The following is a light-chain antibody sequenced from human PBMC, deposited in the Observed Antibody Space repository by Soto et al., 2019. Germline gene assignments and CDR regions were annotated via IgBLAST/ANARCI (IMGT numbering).Light chain of an antibody. CDR3: QQYHSYWT. V-gene: IGKV1-33*01. J-gene: IGKJ1*01. CDR1: HDIGNY. CDR2: GAF. Sequence: DIQMTQSPLYLSASIGDRVTITCQASHDIGNYLNWYQQKPGKAPNLVIYGAFNLETWVPSRLSGSGSGTEFTLTISSLQTDEFSTYYCQQYHSYWTFGRGTKVDIK.